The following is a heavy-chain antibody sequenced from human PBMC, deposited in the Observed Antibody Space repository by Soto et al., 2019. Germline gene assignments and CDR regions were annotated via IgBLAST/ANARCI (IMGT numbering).Heavy chain of an antibody. V-gene: IGHV3-30-3*01. CDR2: ISYDGSNK. CDR1: GFTFSSYA. Sequence: GGSLRLSCAASGFTFSSYAMHWVRQAPGKGLEWVAVISYDGSNKYYADSVKGRFTISRDNSKNTLYLQMNSLRAEDTAVYYCASQTMIVVVILAHWGQGTLVTVSA. D-gene: IGHD3-22*01. CDR3: ASQTMIVVVILAH. J-gene: IGHJ4*02.